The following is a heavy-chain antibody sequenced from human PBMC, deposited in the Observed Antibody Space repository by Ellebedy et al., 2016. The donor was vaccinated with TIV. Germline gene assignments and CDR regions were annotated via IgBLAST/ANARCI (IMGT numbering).Heavy chain of an antibody. V-gene: IGHV3-33*06. CDR2: VWSDGSNK. D-gene: IGHD6-19*01. Sequence: GESLKISCAASGFTFNNYGMHWVRQAPGKGLEWVAVVWSDGSNKYYADSVKGRFTISRDNSKNTLFLQMNTLRAEDTAVYYCAKQSVVGPSSCFDYWGQGTLVTVSS. J-gene: IGHJ4*02. CDR3: AKQSVVGPSSCFDY. CDR1: GFTFNNYG.